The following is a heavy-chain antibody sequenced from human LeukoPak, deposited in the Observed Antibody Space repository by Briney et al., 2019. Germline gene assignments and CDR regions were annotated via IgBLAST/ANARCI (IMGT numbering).Heavy chain of an antibody. CDR1: GGTFSSYA. V-gene: IGHV1-69*13. Sequence: GASVKVSCKASGGTFSSYAISWVRQAPGQGLEWMGGIIPIFGTANYAQKFQGRVTITADESTSTAYMELSSLRSEDTAVYYCARVLGYYYYMDVWGKGTTVTISS. CDR3: ARVLGYYYYMDV. CDR2: IIPIFGTA. D-gene: IGHD7-27*01. J-gene: IGHJ6*03.